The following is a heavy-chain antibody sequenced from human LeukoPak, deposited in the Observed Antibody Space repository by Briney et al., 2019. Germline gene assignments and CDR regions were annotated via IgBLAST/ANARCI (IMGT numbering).Heavy chain of an antibody. CDR1: RYTFTGYY. CDR3: ARPYYYGSGNYYYYMDV. V-gene: IGHV1-2*02. Sequence: ASVKVSCKASRYTFTGYYMHWVRQAPGQGLEWMGWINPNSGGTNYAQKFQGRVTMTRDTSISTAYMELSRLRSDDTAVYYCARPYYYGSGNYYYYMDVWGKGTTVTVSS. D-gene: IGHD3-10*01. CDR2: INPNSGGT. J-gene: IGHJ6*03.